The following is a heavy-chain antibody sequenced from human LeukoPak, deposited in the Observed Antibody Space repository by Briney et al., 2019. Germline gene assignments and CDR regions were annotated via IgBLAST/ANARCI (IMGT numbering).Heavy chain of an antibody. V-gene: IGHV3-7*01. Sequence: GGSLRLSCAASGFTFGRDWMTWVRQAPEKGLEWVANIRGDGREKYYADSVKGRFTISRDNSKNTLYLQMNSLRAEDTAVYYCARDRPLGGSGSYSIYWGQGTLVTVSS. CDR2: IRGDGREK. D-gene: IGHD3-10*01. CDR1: GFTFGRDW. J-gene: IGHJ4*02. CDR3: ARDRPLGGSGSYSIY.